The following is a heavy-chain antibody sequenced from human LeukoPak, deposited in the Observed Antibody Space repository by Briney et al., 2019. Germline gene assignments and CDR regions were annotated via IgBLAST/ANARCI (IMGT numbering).Heavy chain of an antibody. CDR2: IKQDGSEK. J-gene: IGHJ5*02. V-gene: IGHV3-7*01. CDR1: GFTFSSYA. Sequence: GGSLRLSCAASGFTFSSYAMHWVRQAPGKGLEWVANIKQDGSEKYYVDSVKGQFTISRDNAKNSLYLQMNSLRAEDTAVYYCARDALLGWFDPWGQGTLVTVSS. CDR3: ARDALLGWFDP.